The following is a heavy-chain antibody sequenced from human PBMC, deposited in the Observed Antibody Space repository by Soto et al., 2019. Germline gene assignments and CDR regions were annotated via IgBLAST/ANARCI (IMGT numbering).Heavy chain of an antibody. J-gene: IGHJ2*01. D-gene: IGHD3-9*01. CDR2: IYYSGST. CDR3: AIAYIYDILTGYSDWYFDL. Sequence: QLQLQESGPGLVKPSATLSLTCIVSGGYISSSNYYWGWIRQPPGKGLEWIGSIYYSGSTYYNPALKSRVTISVDTTKNQVSLKLSSVTAADTAVYYCAIAYIYDILTGYSDWYFDLWGRGTVVTVSS. CDR1: GGYISSSNYY. V-gene: IGHV4-39*01.